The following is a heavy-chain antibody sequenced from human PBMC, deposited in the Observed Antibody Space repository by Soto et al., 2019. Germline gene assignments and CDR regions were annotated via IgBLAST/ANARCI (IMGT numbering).Heavy chain of an antibody. CDR2: INSDGSST. V-gene: IGHV3-74*01. J-gene: IGHJ4*02. CDR3: AHRPSPYYDILTGFPEELYFDY. CDR1: GFTFSSYW. D-gene: IGHD3-9*01. Sequence: GSLRLSCAASGFTFSSYWMHWVRQAPGKGLVWVSRINSDGSSTSYADSVKGRFTISRDNAKNTLYLQMNSLRAEDTAVYYCAHRPSPYYDILTGFPEELYFDYWGQGTLVTVSS.